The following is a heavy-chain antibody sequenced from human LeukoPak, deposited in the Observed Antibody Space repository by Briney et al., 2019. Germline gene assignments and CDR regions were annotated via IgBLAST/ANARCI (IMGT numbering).Heavy chain of an antibody. CDR3: ARVGFLDFWSGYYSGYFDY. V-gene: IGHV4-59*08. CDR1: GGSISSYY. Sequence: SETLSLTCTVSGGSISSYYWSWIRQPPGKGLEWIGYIYYSGSTNYNPSLKSRVTISVDTSKNQFSLKLSSVTAADTAVYYCARVGFLDFWSGYYSGYFDYWGQGTLVTVSS. CDR2: IYYSGST. J-gene: IGHJ4*02. D-gene: IGHD3-3*01.